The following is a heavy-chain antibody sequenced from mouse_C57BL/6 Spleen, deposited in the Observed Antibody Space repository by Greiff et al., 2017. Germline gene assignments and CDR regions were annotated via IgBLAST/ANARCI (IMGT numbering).Heavy chain of an antibody. J-gene: IGHJ1*03. V-gene: IGHV5-17*01. Sequence: EVHLVESGGGLVKPGGSLKLSCAASGFTFSDYGMHWVRQAPEKGLEWVAYISSGSSTIYYADTVKGRFTISRDNAKNTLFLQMTSLRSEDTAMYYCARAYEGWYFDVWGTGTTVTVSS. D-gene: IGHD6-5*01. CDR1: GFTFSDYG. CDR3: ARAYEGWYFDV. CDR2: ISSGSSTI.